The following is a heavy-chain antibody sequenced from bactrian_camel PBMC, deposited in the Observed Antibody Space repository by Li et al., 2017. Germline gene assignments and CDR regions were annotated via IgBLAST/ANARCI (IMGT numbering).Heavy chain of an antibody. Sequence: VQLVESGGGSVQAGGSLTLSCRYSGYSVASDCIAWFRQAPEKEREGVARLWTSVERTYYTPSVEGRFTISHDKPKNTVYLQMNSLKPEDTAMYYCAADRTWTSWLAYDYWGQGTQVTVS. CDR2: LWTSVERT. CDR3: AADRTWTSWLAYDY. J-gene: IGHJ4*01. V-gene: IGHV3S66*01. D-gene: IGHD6*01. CDR1: GYSVASDC.